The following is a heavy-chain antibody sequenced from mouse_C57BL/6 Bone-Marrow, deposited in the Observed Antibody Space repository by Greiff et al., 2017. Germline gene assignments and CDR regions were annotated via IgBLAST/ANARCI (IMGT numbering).Heavy chain of an antibody. D-gene: IGHD2-4*01. CDR3: ATRYDDYGGDYAMDY. V-gene: IGHV1-59*01. CDR1: GYTFTSYW. J-gene: IGHJ4*01. CDR2: IDPSDSYT. Sequence: VQLQQPGAELVRPGTSVKLSCKASGYTFTSYWMLWVEQRPGQGLEWIGVIDPSDSYTNYNQKFKGKATLTVDTASSTAYMQLSSLTSEYSAVYFCATRYDDYGGDYAMDYWGQGTSVTVSS.